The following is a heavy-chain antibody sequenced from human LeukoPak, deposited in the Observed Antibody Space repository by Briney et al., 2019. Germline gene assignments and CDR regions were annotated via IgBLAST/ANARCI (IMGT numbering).Heavy chain of an antibody. V-gene: IGHV4-59*01. D-gene: IGHD6-13*01. CDR2: IYYSGST. CDR3: ARMIAAAGTEYFDY. J-gene: IGHJ4*02. CDR1: GGSISSYY. Sequence: PSETLSLTCTVSGGSISSYYWSWIRQPPGKGLEWIGYIYYSGSTNYNPSLKSRVTISVDTSKNQFSLKLSSVTAADTAVYYCARMIAAAGTEYFDYWGQGTLATVSS.